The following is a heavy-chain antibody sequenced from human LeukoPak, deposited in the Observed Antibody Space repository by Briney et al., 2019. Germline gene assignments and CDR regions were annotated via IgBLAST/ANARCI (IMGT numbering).Heavy chain of an antibody. CDR1: GFTFTDYY. J-gene: IGHJ4*02. CDR2: ISSTSSYT. CDR3: ARQGYCGRDCYHNVEY. Sequence: GGSLRLSCAASGFTFTDYYMSCIRQAPGKGREWVSYISSTSSYTNYADSVKGRFTISRDNAKNSLYLQMNSLRAEDTAVYYCARQGYCGRDCYHNVEYWGQGTLVIVSS. D-gene: IGHD2-21*02. V-gene: IGHV3-11*06.